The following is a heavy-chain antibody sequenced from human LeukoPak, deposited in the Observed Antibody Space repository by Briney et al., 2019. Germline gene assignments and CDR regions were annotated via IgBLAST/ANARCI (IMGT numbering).Heavy chain of an antibody. D-gene: IGHD6-13*01. CDR2: IYYSGST. J-gene: IGHJ4*02. CDR1: GGSISSRSYY. Sequence: SETLSLTCTVSGGSISSRSYYWGWIRQPPGKGLEWIGSIYYSGSTYYNPSLKSRVTISVDTSKNQFSLKLSSVTAADTAVYYCAYSAAGTFDYWGQGTLVTVSS. V-gene: IGHV4-39*01. CDR3: AYSAAGTFDY.